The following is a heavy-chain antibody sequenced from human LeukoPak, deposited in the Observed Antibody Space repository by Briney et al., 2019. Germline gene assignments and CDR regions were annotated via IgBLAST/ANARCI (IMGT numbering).Heavy chain of an antibody. CDR2: ISSSGNPI. CDR1: GFTFSSYE. J-gene: IGHJ3*02. CDR3: ARDGDSSGYYAAFDI. V-gene: IGHV3-48*03. Sequence: PGGSLRLSCAASGFTFSSYEMNWVRQAPGKGLEWVSSISSSGNPIYYADSVKGRFTISRDNAKNSLYLQMNSLRDEDTAVYYCARDGDSSGYYAAFDIWGQGTMVTVSS. D-gene: IGHD3-22*01.